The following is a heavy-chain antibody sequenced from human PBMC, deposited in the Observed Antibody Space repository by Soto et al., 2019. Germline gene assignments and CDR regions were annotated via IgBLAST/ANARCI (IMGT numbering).Heavy chain of an antibody. Sequence: EVQLLESGGGLVQPGGSLRLSCTASGFTFSSYAMSWVRQAPGKGLEWVSAISGSGGSTYYADSVKGRFTNSRDNSKNTLYLQMNSLRAEDTAVYYCARTLYSYGTDYWGQGTLVTVSS. CDR2: ISGSGGST. J-gene: IGHJ4*02. CDR3: ARTLYSYGTDY. CDR1: GFTFSSYA. V-gene: IGHV3-23*01. D-gene: IGHD5-18*01.